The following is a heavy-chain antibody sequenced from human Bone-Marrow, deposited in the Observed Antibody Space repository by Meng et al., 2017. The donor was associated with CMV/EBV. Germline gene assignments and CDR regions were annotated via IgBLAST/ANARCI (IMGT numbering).Heavy chain of an antibody. CDR1: GFTFADYY. J-gene: IGHJ3*02. D-gene: IGHD3-22*01. V-gene: IGHV3-11*01. CDR3: AKDTNYYDTRGAFDI. Sequence: GESLKISCAASGFTFADYYMTWIRQAPGKGLEWVSCISGIGTTMYYIDSVKGRFTISRDNAKNSVYLHMNSLRAEDTALYYCAKDTNYYDTRGAFDIWGQGTMVTVPS. CDR2: ISGIGTTM.